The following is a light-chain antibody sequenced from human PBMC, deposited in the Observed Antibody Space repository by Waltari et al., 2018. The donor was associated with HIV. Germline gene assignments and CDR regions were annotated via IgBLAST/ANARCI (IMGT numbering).Light chain of an antibody. CDR1: QSVSYTSNNKNY. V-gene: IGKV4-1*01. CDR3: QQYYTTPLT. CDR2: WAP. Sequence: DIVMTQSPDSLAVSLGERATINCKSSQSVSYTSNNKNYLAWYQQKPGQPPKLLIYWAPTRESGVPDRFSGSGSGTDFTLTITSLQAEDVAVYYCQQYYTTPLTFGGGTKVEIK. J-gene: IGKJ4*01.